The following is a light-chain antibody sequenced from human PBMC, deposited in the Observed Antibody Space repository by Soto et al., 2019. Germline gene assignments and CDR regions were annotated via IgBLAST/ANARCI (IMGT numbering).Light chain of an antibody. Sequence: EIILSQSPTTLSLAPRERATLSCRSSQTVSSNYLAWCQQRPGQAPRLLIYGASTRAAGIPDRFRGSGSGTDFTLTITRLEPEDSAVYFCQQYTGPPTTFGQGTRLEI. J-gene: IGKJ5*01. V-gene: IGKV3-20*01. CDR3: QQYTGPPTT. CDR1: QTVSSNY. CDR2: GAS.